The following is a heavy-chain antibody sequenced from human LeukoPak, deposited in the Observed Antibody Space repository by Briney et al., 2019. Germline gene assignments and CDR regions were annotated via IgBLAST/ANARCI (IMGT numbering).Heavy chain of an antibody. CDR3: AKDILYSSSTDRWACDH. D-gene: IGHD6-6*01. V-gene: IGHV3-30*18. Sequence: PGRSLRLSCAASGFTFSSYGMHWVRQAPGKGLEWVAVISYDGSNKYYADSVKGRFTISRDNSKNTLYLQMNTLKAEDTAQYYCAKDILYSSSTDRWACDHWGQGTLVIVSS. CDR1: GFTFSSYG. J-gene: IGHJ4*02. CDR2: ISYDGSNK.